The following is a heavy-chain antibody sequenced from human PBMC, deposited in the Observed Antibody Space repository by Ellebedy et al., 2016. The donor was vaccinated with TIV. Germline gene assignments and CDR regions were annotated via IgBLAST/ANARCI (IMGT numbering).Heavy chain of an antibody. Sequence: AASVKVSCKTSGYTFTTFAIHWVRQVPGQSPEWMGWINVADANTKYSQKFQGRVSFTRDTSTNTVYMHLTSLSSEYSAIYYCARDPLGYCNGGSCTNNWFDPWGQGTLVTVSS. J-gene: IGHJ5*02. CDR1: GYTFTTFA. D-gene: IGHD2-15*01. V-gene: IGHV1-3*01. CDR3: ARDPLGYCNGGSCTNNWFDP. CDR2: INVADANT.